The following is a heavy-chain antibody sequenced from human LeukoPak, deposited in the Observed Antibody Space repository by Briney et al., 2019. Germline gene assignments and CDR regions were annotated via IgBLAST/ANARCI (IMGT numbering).Heavy chain of an antibody. CDR3: ARGDGDYRGLLDDAFDI. Sequence: GASVKVSCKASGYTFTSYGVSWVRQAPGQGLEWMGWISAYNGNTNYAQKLQGRVTMTTDTSTSTAYMELRSLRSDDTAVYYCARGDGDYRGLLDDAFDIWGQGTMVTVSS. J-gene: IGHJ3*02. CDR1: GYTFTSYG. V-gene: IGHV1-18*01. D-gene: IGHD4-17*01. CDR2: ISAYNGNT.